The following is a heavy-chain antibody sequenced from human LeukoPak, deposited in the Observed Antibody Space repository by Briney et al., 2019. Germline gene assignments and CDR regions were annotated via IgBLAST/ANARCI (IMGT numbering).Heavy chain of an antibody. CDR3: AKDRGSSGSDWFDP. V-gene: IGHV3-33*06. Sequence: GGSLRLSCGASGFTFSSYGMHWVRQAPGKGLEWVAVIWYDGSNKYYADSVKGRFTISRDNSKNTLYLQMNSLRAEDTAVYYCAKDRGSSGSDWFDPWGEGTLVTVSS. D-gene: IGHD6-19*01. CDR2: IWYDGSNK. CDR1: GFTFSSYG. J-gene: IGHJ5*02.